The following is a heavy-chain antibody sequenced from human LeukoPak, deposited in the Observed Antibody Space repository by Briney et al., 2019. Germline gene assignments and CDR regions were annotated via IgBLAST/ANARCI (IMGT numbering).Heavy chain of an antibody. CDR2: ITGTGGST. V-gene: IGHV3-23*01. CDR3: AKVRDTRDWYKDAFDV. Sequence: GGSLRLSCAASGFTFSSYAMSWVRQAPGKGLEWVSAITGTGGSTYYVASVKGRFTVSRDNSRNTLYLQMSSLRAEDSAMYYCAKVRDTRDWYKDAFDVWGHGTRVTVSS. D-gene: IGHD6-19*01. CDR1: GFTFSSYA. J-gene: IGHJ3*01.